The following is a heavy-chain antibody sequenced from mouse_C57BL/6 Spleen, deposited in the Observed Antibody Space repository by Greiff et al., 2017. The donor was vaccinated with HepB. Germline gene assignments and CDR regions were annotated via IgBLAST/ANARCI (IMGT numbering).Heavy chain of an antibody. J-gene: IGHJ2*01. CDR2: LDPEDGDT. CDR3: ARSTLYYYGSSYFDY. D-gene: IGHD1-1*01. V-gene: IGHV14-2*01. CDR1: GFNLKAYY. Sequence: VQLQQSGAELVKPGASVKLSCTASGFNLKAYYMHWVKQRTEQGLEWIGRLDPEDGDTKYAPKFQGKAPITADTSSNTAYLQLSSLTSEDTAVYYCARSTLYYYGSSYFDYWGQGTTLTVSS.